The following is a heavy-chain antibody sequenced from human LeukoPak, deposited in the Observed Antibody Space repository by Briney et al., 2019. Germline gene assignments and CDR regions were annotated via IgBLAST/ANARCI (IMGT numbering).Heavy chain of an antibody. J-gene: IGHJ4*02. CDR3: ARAAYSGSYFDY. V-gene: IGHV3-7*01. Sequence: PGGSLRLSCAASGFTFSSYAMSWVRQAPGKGLEWVANIKQDGSEKYYVDSVKGRFTISRDNAKNSLYLQMNSLRAEDTAVYYCARAAYSGSYFDYWGQGTLVTVSS. CDR1: GFTFSSYA. D-gene: IGHD1-26*01. CDR2: IKQDGSEK.